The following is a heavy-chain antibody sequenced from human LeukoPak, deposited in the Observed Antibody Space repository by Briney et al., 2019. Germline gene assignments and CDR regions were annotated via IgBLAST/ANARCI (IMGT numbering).Heavy chain of an antibody. D-gene: IGHD3-22*01. V-gene: IGHV1-69*13. Sequence: SVKVSCKASGGTFSSYAISWVRQAPGQGLEWMGGIIPIFGTANYAQKFQGRVTITADESTSTAYMELNSLRAEDTAVYYCARGDYDSSGYYYYDQDTLNYWGQGTLVTVSS. CDR3: ARGDYDSSGYYYYDQDTLNY. CDR1: GGTFSSYA. J-gene: IGHJ4*02. CDR2: IIPIFGTA.